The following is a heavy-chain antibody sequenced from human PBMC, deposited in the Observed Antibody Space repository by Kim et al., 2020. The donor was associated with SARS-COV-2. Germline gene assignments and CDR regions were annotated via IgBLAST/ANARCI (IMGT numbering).Heavy chain of an antibody. CDR1: GFTFSNYE. CDR3: AIRGYIYGSSFDY. V-gene: IGHV3-23*01. CDR2: ISGSGGGT. Sequence: GGSLRLSCAASGFTFSNYEMNWVRQAPGKGLEWVSGISGSGGGTYYADSVKGRFTISRDNSKNTLYLQMNSLRAEDTAVYYCAIRGYIYGSSFDYWGQGTLVTVSS. D-gene: IGHD5-18*01. J-gene: IGHJ4*02.